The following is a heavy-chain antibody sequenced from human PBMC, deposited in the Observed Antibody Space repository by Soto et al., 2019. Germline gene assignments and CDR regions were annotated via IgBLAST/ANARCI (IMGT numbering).Heavy chain of an antibody. V-gene: IGHV4-39*07. Sequence: PSETLSLTCTVSGGSISGSRFHWAWVRQSPGKGLEWIGSIHSGGSIYHNPSLRSRVTISLDTSKSQFSLRLTSVTAADTAVYFCSRGRDPHKGGRTWGQGTLVTVSS. D-gene: IGHD3-16*01. CDR1: GGSISGSRFH. CDR3: SRGRDPHKGGRT. J-gene: IGHJ5*02. CDR2: IHSGGSI.